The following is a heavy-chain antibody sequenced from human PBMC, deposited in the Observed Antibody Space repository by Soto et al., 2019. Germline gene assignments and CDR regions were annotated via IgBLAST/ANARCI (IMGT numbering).Heavy chain of an antibody. D-gene: IGHD3-22*01. CDR1: GFSISSGYF. CDR2: IYHSGTT. CDR3: ARDSSGYYWFDP. Sequence: KLRETLSLTCAVSGFSISSGYFWGWIRQPPGKGPEWLGSIYHSGTTYYNPSVKGRVTISVDTSKNQFSLKMSSVTAADTAVYYCARDSSGYYWFDPWGQGTLVTVSS. J-gene: IGHJ5*02. V-gene: IGHV4-38-2*02.